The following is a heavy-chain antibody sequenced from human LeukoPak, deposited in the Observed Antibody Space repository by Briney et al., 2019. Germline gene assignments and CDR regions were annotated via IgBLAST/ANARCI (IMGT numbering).Heavy chain of an antibody. CDR3: ARPISGSSGVSDY. V-gene: IGHV3-23*01. J-gene: IGHJ4*02. D-gene: IGHD3-22*01. Sequence: ISGSGANTYYADSVKGRFTISRDNSRNTLYLQMNSLRAEDTAVYYCARPISGSSGVSDYWGQGTLVTVSS. CDR2: ISGSGANT.